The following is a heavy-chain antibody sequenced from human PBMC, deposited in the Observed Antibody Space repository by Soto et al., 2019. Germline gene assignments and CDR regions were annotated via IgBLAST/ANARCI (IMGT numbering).Heavy chain of an antibody. V-gene: IGHV2-5*02. CDR2: IYWDADR. J-gene: IGHJ4*02. CDR1: GFSVTTNGVG. CDR3: ARRLISVTSGAWVD. Sequence: QITLKESGPTLVKPTQTLTLTCTLSGFSVTTNGVGVGWIRQPPGKALEWLATIYWDADRRFSPSLKNRLTINRDTFKNQVVLTMTNMDPVDTATYYCARRLISVTSGAWVDWGQGTLVTVSS. D-gene: IGHD2-8*01.